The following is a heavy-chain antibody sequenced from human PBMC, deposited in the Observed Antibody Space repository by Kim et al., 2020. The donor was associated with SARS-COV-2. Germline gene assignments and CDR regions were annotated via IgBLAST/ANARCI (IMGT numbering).Heavy chain of an antibody. D-gene: IGHD3-9*01. Sequence: GGSLRLSCAASGFTFSSYAMSWVRQAPGKGLEWVSAISGSGGSTYYADSVKGRFTISRDNSKNTLYLQMNSLRAEDTAVYYCAKDLAGQLLTGYYHCWGQGTLVTVSS. CDR2: ISGSGGST. J-gene: IGHJ4*02. CDR3: AKDLAGQLLTGYYHC. V-gene: IGHV3-23*01. CDR1: GFTFSSYA.